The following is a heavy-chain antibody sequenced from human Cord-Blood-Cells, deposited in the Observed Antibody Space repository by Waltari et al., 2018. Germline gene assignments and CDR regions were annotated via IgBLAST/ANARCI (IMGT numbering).Heavy chain of an antibody. CDR2: IYYSGST. D-gene: IGHD2-21*02. J-gene: IGHJ4*02. Sequence: QVQLQESGPGLVKPSQTRSPTCTVPGGPISSGGYSWIWTRQHPGKGLEWIGYIYYSGSTYYNPSLKSRVTISVDTSKNQFSLKLSSVTAADTAVYYCARGRLPVRVFDYWGQGTLVTVSS. CDR1: GGPISSGGYS. V-gene: IGHV4-31*03. CDR3: ARGRLPVRVFDY.